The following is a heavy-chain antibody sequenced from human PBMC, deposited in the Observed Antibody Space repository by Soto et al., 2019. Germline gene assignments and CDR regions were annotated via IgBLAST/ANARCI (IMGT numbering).Heavy chain of an antibody. Sequence: GGSLRLSCAASGFTFSSYWMSWVRQAPGKGLEWVANIKQDGSEKYYVDSVKGRFTISRDNAKNSLYLQMNSLRAEDTAVYYCARERVAARLNYYYGMDVWGQGTTVTVSS. D-gene: IGHD6-6*01. V-gene: IGHV3-7*05. J-gene: IGHJ6*02. CDR3: ARERVAARLNYYYGMDV. CDR2: IKQDGSEK. CDR1: GFTFSSYW.